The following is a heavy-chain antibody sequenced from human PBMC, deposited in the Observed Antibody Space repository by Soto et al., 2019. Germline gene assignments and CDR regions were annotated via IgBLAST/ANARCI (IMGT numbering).Heavy chain of an antibody. D-gene: IGHD1-26*01. CDR3: ARYSGSYAGMDV. CDR1: GGTFSSYT. Sequence: ASVKVSCKASGGTFSSYTIIWVRQAPGQGLEWMGRIIPILGNTNYAQKLQGRVTMTTDTSTSTAYMELRSLRSDDTAVYYCARYSGSYAGMDVWGQGTTVTVSS. CDR2: IIPILGNT. J-gene: IGHJ6*02. V-gene: IGHV1-18*01.